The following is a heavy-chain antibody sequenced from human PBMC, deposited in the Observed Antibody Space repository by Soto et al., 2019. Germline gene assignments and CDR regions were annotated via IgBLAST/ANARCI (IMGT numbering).Heavy chain of an antibody. CDR1: GGSFSGYY. CDR3: ARGRPYSGSPTLEG. J-gene: IGHJ6*02. V-gene: IGHV4-34*01. CDR2: INHSGST. Sequence: LSLTCAVCGGSFSGYYWSWIRQPPGKGLEWIGEINHSGSTNYNPSLTSRVTISVDTCKNQFSLKLSSVTAAHTAVYYCARGRPYSGSPTLEGWDQGTTVTISS. D-gene: IGHD1-26*01.